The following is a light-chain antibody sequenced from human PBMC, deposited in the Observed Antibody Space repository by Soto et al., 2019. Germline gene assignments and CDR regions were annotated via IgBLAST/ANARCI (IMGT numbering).Light chain of an antibody. Sequence: QSVLTQPPSASGTPGQRVTISCSGSSSNIGSKTVNWYQQLPGTAPKLIIYSNTQRPAGVPDRFSGSKSGTSASLAISGLQSEDEADYVCAAWDDSLNGYVFGSGTKVTVL. CDR3: AAWDDSLNGYV. V-gene: IGLV1-44*01. CDR1: SSNIGSKT. CDR2: SNT. J-gene: IGLJ1*01.